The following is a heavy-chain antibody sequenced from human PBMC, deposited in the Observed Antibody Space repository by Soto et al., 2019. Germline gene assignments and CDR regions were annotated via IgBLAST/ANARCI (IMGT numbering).Heavy chain of an antibody. CDR1: GFIFSSFG. CDR3: ARADSAGRAEGIYGMDV. Sequence: PGGSLRLSCAASGFIFSSFGMHWVRQAPGKGLEWVAVIWYDGSNEYYADSVKGRFTISIDNSKNTLYLQMNSLRAEDTAVYYCARADSAGRAEGIYGMDVWGQGTTVTVSS. J-gene: IGHJ6*02. V-gene: IGHV3-33*01. CDR2: IWYDGSNE. D-gene: IGHD6-13*01.